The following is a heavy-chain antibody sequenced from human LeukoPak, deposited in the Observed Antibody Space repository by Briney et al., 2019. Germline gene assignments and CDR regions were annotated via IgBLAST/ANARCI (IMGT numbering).Heavy chain of an antibody. CDR1: GFTFSGYW. V-gene: IGHV3-74*01. J-gene: IGHJ4*02. D-gene: IGHD3-22*01. CDR2: TNRDDSDT. CDR3: ARSANYFDTSGQDY. Sequence: AGGSLRLSCAASGFTFSGYWMHWVRQAPGMGLVWVSRTNRDDSDTSYADSVKGRFTISRDKAKSTLYLQMNSLRVEDTAVYYCARSANYFDTSGQDYWGQGTLVTVSS.